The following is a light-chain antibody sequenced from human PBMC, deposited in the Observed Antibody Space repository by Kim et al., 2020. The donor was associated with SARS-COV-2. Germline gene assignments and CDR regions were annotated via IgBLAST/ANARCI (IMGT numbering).Light chain of an antibody. Sequence: SYELTQPPSVSVSPGQTASITCSGDKLGDKYACWYQQKPGQSPVVVIYQDSKRPSGIPERFSGSNSGNTATLTLSGTQAMDEADYYCQAWDSSTVWVFGG. CDR3: QAWDSSTVWV. J-gene: IGLJ3*02. V-gene: IGLV3-1*01. CDR1: KLGDKY. CDR2: QDS.